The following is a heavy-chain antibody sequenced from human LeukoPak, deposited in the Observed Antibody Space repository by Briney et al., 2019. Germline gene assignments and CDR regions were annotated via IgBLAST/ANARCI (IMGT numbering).Heavy chain of an antibody. J-gene: IGHJ5*02. D-gene: IGHD6-13*01. Sequence: GGSLRLSCAASGFTFSSYAMSWVRQAPGKGLEWVSAISGSGGSTYYADSVKGRFTISRDNFKNTLYLQMNSLRAEDTAVYYCAKDRYSSSWYENWFDPWGQGTLVTVSS. V-gene: IGHV3-23*01. CDR1: GFTFSSYA. CDR3: AKDRYSSSWYENWFDP. CDR2: ISGSGGST.